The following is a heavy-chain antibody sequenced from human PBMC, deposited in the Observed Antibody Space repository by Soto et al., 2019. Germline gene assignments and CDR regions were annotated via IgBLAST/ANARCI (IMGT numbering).Heavy chain of an antibody. D-gene: IGHD6-19*01. J-gene: IGHJ4*02. CDR1: GGSISSYY. CDR3: ARDFIAVAGVFDY. V-gene: IGHV4-59*01. Sequence: SETLSLTCTVSGGSISSYYWSWIRQPPGKGLEWIGYIYYSGSTNYNPSLKSRVTITRDMSTSTAYMELRSLRSDDTAVYYCARDFIAVAGVFDYWGQGTLVTVSS. CDR2: IYYSGST.